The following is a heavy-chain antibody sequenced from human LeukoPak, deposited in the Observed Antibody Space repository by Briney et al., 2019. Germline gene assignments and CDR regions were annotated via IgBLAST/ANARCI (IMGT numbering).Heavy chain of an antibody. D-gene: IGHD2-2*01. Sequence: PGGSQRLSCATSGYTFHSSSMNWVPQAPGKGREGVSYIPDSSSTEYCADSLKRRYPVSRDNAKYSLHLQMNSLRAEDTAVYYCAGGQYCTSTSCYLLDSGNWFDPWGQGTLVTVSS. V-gene: IGHV3-48*01. J-gene: IGHJ5*02. CDR3: AGGQYCTSTSCYLLDSGNWFDP. CDR2: IPDSSSTE. CDR1: GYTFHSSS.